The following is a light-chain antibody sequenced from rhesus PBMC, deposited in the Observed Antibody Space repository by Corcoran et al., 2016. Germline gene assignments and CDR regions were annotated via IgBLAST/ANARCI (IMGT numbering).Light chain of an antibody. CDR1: NSDIGGYNY. J-gene: IGLJ1*01. V-gene: IGLV2-32*02. CDR3: TSYAGSNTFI. Sequence: QAALTQPHSVSGSPGQSVTISCSGTNSDIGGYNYVSWYQQHPGTAPKLMIYAVSKRPPGVSDRFSGSKSGNTASLTISGLQAEDEADYYCTSYAGSNTFIFGSGTRLTVL. CDR2: AVS.